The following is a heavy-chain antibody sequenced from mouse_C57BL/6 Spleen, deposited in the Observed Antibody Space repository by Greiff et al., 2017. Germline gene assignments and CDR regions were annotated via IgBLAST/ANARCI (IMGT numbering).Heavy chain of an antibody. CDR2: INPNNGGT. CDR1: GYTFTDYY. D-gene: IGHD3-3*01. CDR3: ARDGGRRWYVDV. V-gene: IGHV1-26*01. Sequence: EVQLQQSGPELVKPGASVKISCKASGYTFTDYYMNWVKQSHGKSLEWIGDINPNNGGTSYNQKFKGKATLTVDKSSSTAYMELRSLTSEDSAVYYCARDGGRRWYVDVWGTGTTVTVSS. J-gene: IGHJ1*03.